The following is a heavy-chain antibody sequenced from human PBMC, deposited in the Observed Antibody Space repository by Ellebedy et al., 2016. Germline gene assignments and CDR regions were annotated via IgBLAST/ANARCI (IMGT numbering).Heavy chain of an antibody. D-gene: IGHD1-7*01. CDR3: ARRDITGTTVEY. CDR1: GGSISSPTSY. V-gene: IGHV4-39*01. CDR2: IYYRGNT. J-gene: IGHJ4*02. Sequence: GSLRLSCTVSGGSISSPTSYWDWVRQPPGTGLEWIGSIYYRGNTYYTSSLKSRVTMSVGTSENQFSLRLTSVTAADTAVYYCARRDITGTTVEYWGQGTLVTVSS.